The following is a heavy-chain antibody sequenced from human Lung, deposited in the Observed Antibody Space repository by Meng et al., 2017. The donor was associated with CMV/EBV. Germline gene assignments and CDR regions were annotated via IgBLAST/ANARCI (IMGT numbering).Heavy chain of an antibody. V-gene: IGHV1-2*02. Sequence: TASGYPFTGYSVHWVRQAPGQGLEWMGWINPHSDGTNYAQKFQGRVTMTSDTSISTVYMELSRLKSDDTAVYFCARGNAFWSVYRPLWGQGTLVTVSS. D-gene: IGHD3-3*01. CDR1: GYPFTGYS. CDR2: INPHSDGT. J-gene: IGHJ4*02. CDR3: ARGNAFWSVYRPL.